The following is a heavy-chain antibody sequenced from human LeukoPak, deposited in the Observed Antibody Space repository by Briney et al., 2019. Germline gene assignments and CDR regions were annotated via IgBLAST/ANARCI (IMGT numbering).Heavy chain of an antibody. D-gene: IGHD2-2*01. CDR1: GFSFSSYA. J-gene: IGHJ3*02. V-gene: IGHV3-30*04. Sequence: GGSLRLSCAASGFSFSSYAMHWVRQAPGKGLEWVAVISYDGSNKYYADSVKGRFTISRDNSKNTLYLQMNSLRAEDTAVYYCAREGSGSIVVVPAAMIEAFDIWGQGTMVTVSS. CDR3: AREGSGSIVVVPAAMIEAFDI. CDR2: ISYDGSNK.